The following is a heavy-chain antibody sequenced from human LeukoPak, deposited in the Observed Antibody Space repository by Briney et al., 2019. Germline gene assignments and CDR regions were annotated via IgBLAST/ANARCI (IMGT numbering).Heavy chain of an antibody. CDR2: VTPDGSEK. CDR1: GFTFSSYW. J-gene: IGHJ6*04. CDR3: ARALWIGEMGV. Sequence: GGSLRLSCAASGFTFSSYWMNWVRQAPGKGLEWVANVTPDGSEKYYVDSVKGRFTISRDNARNSLFLQMDDLRADDTAVYYCARALWIGEMGVWGKGTTVTVSP. D-gene: IGHD3-10*01. V-gene: IGHV3-7*01.